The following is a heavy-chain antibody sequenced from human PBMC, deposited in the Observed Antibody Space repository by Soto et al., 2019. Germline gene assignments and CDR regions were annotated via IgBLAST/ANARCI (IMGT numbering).Heavy chain of an antibody. CDR2: ISSSSSYI. Sequence: GGSLRLSCAASGFTFSSYSMNWVRQAPGKGLEWVSSISSSSSYIYYADSVKGRFTISRDNAKNSLYLQMNSLRAEDTAVYYCARGGGPDSHDAFDIWGQGTMVTVSS. CDR1: GFTFSSYS. V-gene: IGHV3-21*01. J-gene: IGHJ3*02. CDR3: ARGGGPDSHDAFDI. D-gene: IGHD3-16*01.